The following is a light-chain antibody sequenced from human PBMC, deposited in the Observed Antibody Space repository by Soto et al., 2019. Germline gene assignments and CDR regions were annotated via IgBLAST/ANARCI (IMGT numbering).Light chain of an antibody. CDR1: TSNIGSNS. Sequence: QAVVTQEPSLTVSPGQRVTISCSGSTSNIGSNSVNWYQQLPGTAPKLLLYSSDRRPSGVPDRFSGSKSGTSASLAINGRQPEDEADYYCAAWDDSLNGWVFGGGTKVTVL. J-gene: IGLJ3*02. CDR3: AAWDDSLNGWV. CDR2: SSD. V-gene: IGLV1-44*01.